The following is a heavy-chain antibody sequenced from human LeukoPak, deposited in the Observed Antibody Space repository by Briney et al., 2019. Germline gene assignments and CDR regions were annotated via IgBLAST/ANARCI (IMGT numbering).Heavy chain of an antibody. CDR1: GYTFTNYA. CDR3: ARVESRHYYGSAGGV. Sequence: ASVKVSCKASGYTFTNYAINWVRQAPGQGLEWMGWITTDTGIPTYAQGFLGRFVFSLDTSVSTAYLQISNLQAEDTAVYYCARVESRHYYGSAGGVWGQGTLVTVSS. V-gene: IGHV7-4-1*02. D-gene: IGHD3-10*01. CDR2: ITTDTGIP. J-gene: IGHJ4*02.